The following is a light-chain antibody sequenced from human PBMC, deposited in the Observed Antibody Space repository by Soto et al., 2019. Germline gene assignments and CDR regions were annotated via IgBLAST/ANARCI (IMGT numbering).Light chain of an antibody. V-gene: IGKV3-20*01. CDR1: QSVSSTY. Sequence: EIVLTQSPGTLSLSPGESATLSCRASQSVSSTYLAWYQQKPGQAPRLLMYGASSRATGIPDRFSGSGSGTDFTLTISRLEPEDFAVYYCQQYGSSAITFGQGTRLEIE. CDR3: QQYGSSAIT. J-gene: IGKJ5*01. CDR2: GAS.